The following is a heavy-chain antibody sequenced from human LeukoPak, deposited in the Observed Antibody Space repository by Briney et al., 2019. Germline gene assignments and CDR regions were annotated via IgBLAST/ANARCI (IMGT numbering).Heavy chain of an antibody. J-gene: IGHJ6*03. V-gene: IGHV4-31*03. CDR3: ARGGFLEWLPPDYYYMDV. CDR2: IYHSGST. D-gene: IGHD3-3*01. Sequence: SETLSLTCTVSGGSISSGGYYWSWIRQHPGKGLEWSGYIYHSGSTYYNPSLKSRVTISVDRSKNQFSLKLSSVTAADTAVYYCARGGFLEWLPPDYYYMDVWGKGTTVTVSS. CDR1: GGSISSGGYY.